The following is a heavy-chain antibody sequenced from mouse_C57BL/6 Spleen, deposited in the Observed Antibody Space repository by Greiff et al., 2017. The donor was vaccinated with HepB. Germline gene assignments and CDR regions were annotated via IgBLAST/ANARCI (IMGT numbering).Heavy chain of an antibody. D-gene: IGHD2-4*01. J-gene: IGHJ3*01. CDR1: GYTFTSYW. V-gene: IGHV1-5*01. CDR2: IYPGNSDT. Sequence: EVKLVESGTVLARPGASVKMSCKTSGYTFTSYWMHWVKQRPGQGLEWIGAIYPGNSDTSYNQKFKGKAKLTAVTSASTAYMELSSLTNEDSAVYYCTRPPIDDYDVGAYWGQGTLVTVSA. CDR3: TRPPIDDYDVGAY.